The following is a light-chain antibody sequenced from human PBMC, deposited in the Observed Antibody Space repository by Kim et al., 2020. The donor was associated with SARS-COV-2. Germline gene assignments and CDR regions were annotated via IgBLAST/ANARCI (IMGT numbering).Light chain of an antibody. V-gene: IGLV3-21*04. Sequence: SYELTQPPSLSVAPGETASISCGGTNIGSRSVHWYQQKPGQAPVLVIYNHGDRPSGIPDRFSGSKFGSTATLTISGVEAGDEADYYCQLWDSSSDHWVFGGGTQLTVL. CDR1: NIGSRS. CDR3: QLWDSSSDHWV. CDR2: NHG. J-gene: IGLJ3*02.